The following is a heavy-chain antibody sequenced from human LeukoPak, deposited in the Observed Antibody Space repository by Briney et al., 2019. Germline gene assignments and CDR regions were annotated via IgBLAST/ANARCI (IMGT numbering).Heavy chain of an antibody. V-gene: IGHV3-33*01. CDR2: IWYDGSNK. J-gene: IGHJ4*02. Sequence: GGSLILSCAASGFTFTSYGMHWVRQAPGKGLEWVAVIWYDGSNKYYVDSVKGRFTISRDNSKNTLYLQMNSLRAEDTAVYYCARGGSGYDFDFWGQGTLVTVSS. CDR3: ARGGSGYDFDF. D-gene: IGHD5-12*01. CDR1: GFTFTSYG.